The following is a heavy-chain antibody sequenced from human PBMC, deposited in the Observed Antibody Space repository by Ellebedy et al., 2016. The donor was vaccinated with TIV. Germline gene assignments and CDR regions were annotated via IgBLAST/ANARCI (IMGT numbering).Heavy chain of an antibody. CDR1: GFSFRSYW. Sequence: GESLKISCAASGFSFRSYWMSWVRQAPGKGLEWVANIYQDGGVQYYVDSVKGRFTISRDNADNSLFLQMNSLRAEDTAVYYCAADLGGSWFDYWGQGILVTVSS. CDR3: AADLGGSWFDY. CDR2: IYQDGGVQ. D-gene: IGHD6-13*01. J-gene: IGHJ4*02. V-gene: IGHV3-7*01.